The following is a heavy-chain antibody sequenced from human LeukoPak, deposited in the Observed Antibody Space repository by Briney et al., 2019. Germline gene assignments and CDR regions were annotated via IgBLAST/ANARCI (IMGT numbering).Heavy chain of an antibody. D-gene: IGHD3-16*01. Sequence: ASVKVSCKASGYTFTSYGISWVRQAPGQGLEWMGWISAYNGNTNYAQKLQGRVTMTTDTSTSTAYMELHSLTSEDTAMYYCVKGAFYTDWGQGTPVTVSS. CDR3: VKGAFYTD. J-gene: IGHJ4*02. CDR1: GYTFTSYG. CDR2: ISAYNGNT. V-gene: IGHV1-18*01.